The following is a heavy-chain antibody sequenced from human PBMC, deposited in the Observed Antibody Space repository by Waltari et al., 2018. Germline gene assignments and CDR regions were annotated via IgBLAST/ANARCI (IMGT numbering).Heavy chain of an antibody. CDR2: ISWDGGST. CDR1: GFPFDDYA. J-gene: IGHJ4*02. D-gene: IGHD6-13*01. CDR3: AKDVGSSWYVFDY. V-gene: IGHV3-43D*04. Sequence: EVQLVESGGVVVQPGGSLRLSCAASGFPFDDYAMHWVRQAPGKGLEWVSLISWDGGSTYYADSVKGRFTISRDNSKNSLYLQMNSLRAEDTALYYCAKDVGSSWYVFDYWGQGTLVTVSS.